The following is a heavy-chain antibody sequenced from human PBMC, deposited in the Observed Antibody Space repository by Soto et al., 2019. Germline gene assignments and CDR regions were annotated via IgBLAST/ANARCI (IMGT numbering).Heavy chain of an antibody. Sequence: QVQLVQSGAEVKKPGSSVKVSCKASGGTFSRYAISWVRQAPGQGLEWMGGIIPIFGTANYAQKFQGRVTITADESTSTAYMELSSLRSEDTAVYYCATYSSSSAHHYYGMDVWGQGTTVTVSS. J-gene: IGHJ6*02. V-gene: IGHV1-69*12. CDR1: GGTFSRYA. D-gene: IGHD6-6*01. CDR3: ATYSSSSAHHYYGMDV. CDR2: IIPIFGTA.